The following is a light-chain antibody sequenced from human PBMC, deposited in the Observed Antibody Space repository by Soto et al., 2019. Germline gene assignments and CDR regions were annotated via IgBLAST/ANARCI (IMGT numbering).Light chain of an antibody. Sequence: DIQMTQSPSTLSASVGDRVTIPCRASQSISSRLAWYQQKPGKVPKLLIYKASSLESGVPSRFSGSGSGTEFTLTISSLQPDDFATYYCQQYDSYSWTFGQGTKVEI. CDR1: QSISSR. CDR2: KAS. CDR3: QQYDSYSWT. J-gene: IGKJ1*01. V-gene: IGKV1-5*03.